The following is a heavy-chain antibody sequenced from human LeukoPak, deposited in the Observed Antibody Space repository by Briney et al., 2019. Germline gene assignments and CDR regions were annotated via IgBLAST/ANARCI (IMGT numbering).Heavy chain of an antibody. J-gene: IGHJ4*02. Sequence: ASVKVSCKVSGYTLTELSMHRVRQAPGKGLEWMGGFDPEDGETIYAQKFQGRVTMTEDTSTDTAYMELSSLRSEDTAVYYCATRGITGTTSLSYWGQGTLVTVSS. CDR1: GYTLTELS. CDR3: ATRGITGTTSLSY. D-gene: IGHD1-7*01. CDR2: FDPEDGET. V-gene: IGHV1-24*01.